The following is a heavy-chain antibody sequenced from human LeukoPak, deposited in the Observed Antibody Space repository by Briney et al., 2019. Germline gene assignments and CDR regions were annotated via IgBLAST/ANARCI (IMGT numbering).Heavy chain of an antibody. CDR3: ARXAXXSNGYXXXVADY. CDR1: GFTVSSYY. V-gene: IGHV3-53*01. Sequence: SLXXXCAASGFTVSSYYMSWVRQAPGKGLQWVSVIYSDGSTYYADSVKGRFTISRDNSKNTLYLKMNSLRAEDTAVYYCARXAXXSNGYXXXVADYWGXGXLVTVSS. J-gene: IGHJ4*02. D-gene: IGHD3-22*01. CDR2: IYSDGST.